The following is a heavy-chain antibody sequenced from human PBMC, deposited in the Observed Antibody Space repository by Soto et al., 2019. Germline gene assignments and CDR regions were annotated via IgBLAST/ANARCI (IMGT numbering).Heavy chain of an antibody. J-gene: IGHJ3*02. Sequence: GEPLKISCEASGYSFTSYWIGWVRQMPGKGLEWMGIIYPGDSDTRYSPSFQGQVTISADKSISTAYLQWSSLKASDTAMYYCARLADSSGLEDAFDIWGQGTMVTVSS. CDR1: GYSFTSYW. D-gene: IGHD3-22*01. CDR3: ARLADSSGLEDAFDI. V-gene: IGHV5-51*01. CDR2: IYPGDSDT.